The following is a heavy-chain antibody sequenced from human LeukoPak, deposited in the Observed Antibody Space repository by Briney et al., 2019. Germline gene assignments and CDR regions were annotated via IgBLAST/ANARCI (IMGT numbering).Heavy chain of an antibody. Sequence: PSQTLSLTCTVSGGSISSGSYYWSWIRQPPGKGLEWIGRIYTSGSTNYNPSLKSRVTISVDTSKNQFSLKLSSVTAADTAVYYCAREPDYYYYGMDVWGQGTTVTVSS. J-gene: IGHJ6*02. V-gene: IGHV4-61*02. CDR3: AREPDYYYYGMDV. D-gene: IGHD1-14*01. CDR1: GGSISSGSYY. CDR2: IYTSGST.